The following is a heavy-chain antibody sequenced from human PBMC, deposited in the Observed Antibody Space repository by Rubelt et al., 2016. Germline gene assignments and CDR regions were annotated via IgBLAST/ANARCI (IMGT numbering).Heavy chain of an antibody. D-gene: IGHD3-3*01. J-gene: IGHJ4*02. V-gene: IGHV4-34*01. CDR2: INHSGST. Sequence: QVQLHQWGAGLLKPSETLSLTCAVFGGSFSDYYWSWIRQPPGKGLEWIGEINHSGSTNYNPSLKSRVTISVDTSKNQFSQKVSCVTAAETAVYYCARAVDFWSGYPFDCWGQGTLVTVSS. CDR3: ARAVDFWSGYPFDC. CDR1: GGSFSDYY.